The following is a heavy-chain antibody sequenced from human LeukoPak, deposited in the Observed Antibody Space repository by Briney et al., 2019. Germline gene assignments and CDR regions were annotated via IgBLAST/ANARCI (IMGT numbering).Heavy chain of an antibody. D-gene: IGHD6-19*01. CDR3: ATHSSGYYYYGMDV. V-gene: IGHV3-21*01. CDR2: ISSSSSYI. J-gene: IGHJ6*02. CDR1: GFTFSSYS. Sequence: GGSLRLSCAASGFTFSSYSMNWVRQAPGKGLEWVSSISSSSSYIYYADSVEGRFTISRDNAKNSLYLQMNSLRAEDTAVYCCATHSSGYYYYGMDVWGQGTTVTVSS.